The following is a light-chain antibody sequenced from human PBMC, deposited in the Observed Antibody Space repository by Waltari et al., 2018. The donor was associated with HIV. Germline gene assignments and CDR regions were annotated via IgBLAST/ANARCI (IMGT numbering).Light chain of an antibody. V-gene: IGLV1-40*01. CDR2: GNS. Sequence: QSVLTQPPSVSGAPGQRVTISCTGSSSNIGAGYDVHWYQQLPGTAPKLLIYGNSNRPSGVPDRFAGSKSGTSASLAITGLQAEDEAEYYCQSYDSSLSGLWVFGAGTRLTVL. J-gene: IGLJ3*02. CDR1: SSNIGAGYD. CDR3: QSYDSSLSGLWV.